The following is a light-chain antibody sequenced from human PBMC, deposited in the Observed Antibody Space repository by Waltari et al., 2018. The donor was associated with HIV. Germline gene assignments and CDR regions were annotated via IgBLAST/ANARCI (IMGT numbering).Light chain of an antibody. CDR3: QQYYTTVPLT. Sequence: DIVMTQSPASLAVSLGERATINCKSRQSVLYSSDNKNYLAWYQQKAGQPPKLLIYWASTRESGVPDRFSGSGSGTDFTLTISSLQAEDVAFYYCQQYYTTVPLTFGGGTKVEIK. J-gene: IGKJ4*01. CDR1: QSVLYSSDNKNY. V-gene: IGKV4-1*01. CDR2: WAS.